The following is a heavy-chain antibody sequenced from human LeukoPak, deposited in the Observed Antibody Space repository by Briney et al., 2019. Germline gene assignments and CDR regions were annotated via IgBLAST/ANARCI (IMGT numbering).Heavy chain of an antibody. J-gene: IGHJ4*02. CDR3: AKTLLRFLEWLPFDY. CDR2: MGINSGLI. CDR1: GFTFSHYS. V-gene: IGHV3-21*01. Sequence: PGGSLRLSCAASGFTFSHYSMNWVRQAPGKGLEWVSSMGINSGLIYYADSVKGRFTISRDNSKNTLYLQMNSLRAEDTAVYYCAKTLLRFLEWLPFDYWGQGTLVTVSS. D-gene: IGHD3-3*01.